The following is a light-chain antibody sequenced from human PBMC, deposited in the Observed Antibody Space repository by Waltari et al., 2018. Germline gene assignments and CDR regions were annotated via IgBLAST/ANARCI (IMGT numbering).Light chain of an antibody. Sequence: DIQMTQSPSSLSASVGDRVTITCRASQGIGSWLAWYQQKPGKAPKLLIYAASRLESGVPPRVSGSGSGTDFILAISSLQPEDCGTFYCQQGNSFPYTFGQGTKLEI. CDR1: QGIGSW. J-gene: IGKJ2*01. CDR3: QQGNSFPYT. V-gene: IGKV1-12*01. CDR2: AAS.